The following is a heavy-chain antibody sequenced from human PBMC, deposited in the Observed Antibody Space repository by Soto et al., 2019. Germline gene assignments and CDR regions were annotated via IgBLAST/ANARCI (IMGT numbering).Heavy chain of an antibody. CDR1: GFAFREYA. D-gene: IGHD3-10*01. CDR3: ARLGGSGTDN. V-gene: IGHV3-23*01. J-gene: IGHJ4*02. CDR2: ISVSGTNT. Sequence: PGGSLRLPCAASGFAFREYAMIWVRQAPGKGLEWVSTISVSGTNTYYGDSVKGRFAVSRDNSKNKLYLQMSSLRAEDTALYYCARLGGSGTDNWGQGTLVTVSS.